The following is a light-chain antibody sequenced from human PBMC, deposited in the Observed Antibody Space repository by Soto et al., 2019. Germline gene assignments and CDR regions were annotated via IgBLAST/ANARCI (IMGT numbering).Light chain of an antibody. J-gene: IGLJ2*01. Sequence: QSALTQPASVSGSPGQSITMSCTGTNSDVGDYNYVSWYQQHPGKAPKLMIYDVTNRPSGVSNRFSGSKSGNTASLTISGLQAEDEADYYCTSYTITSTHVLFGGGTKLTVL. CDR1: NSDVGDYNY. CDR2: DVT. V-gene: IGLV2-14*01. CDR3: TSYTITSTHVL.